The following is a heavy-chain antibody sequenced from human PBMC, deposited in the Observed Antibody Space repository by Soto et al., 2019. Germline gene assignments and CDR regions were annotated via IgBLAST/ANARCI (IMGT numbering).Heavy chain of an antibody. CDR2: ISPMFGAA. Sequence: QVQLVQSGAEMKKPGSSVKVSCQSSGGTFNTYAMNWVRQAPGQGPEWMGDISPMFGAANYAPKFQCRVTTPADESTGTSYMQLSSLTSEDTALYFCAREVQVHTPAFVYWGQGTLVTVSS. CDR3: AREVQVHTPAFVY. J-gene: IGHJ4*02. D-gene: IGHD3-10*01. CDR1: GGTFNTYA. V-gene: IGHV1-69*19.